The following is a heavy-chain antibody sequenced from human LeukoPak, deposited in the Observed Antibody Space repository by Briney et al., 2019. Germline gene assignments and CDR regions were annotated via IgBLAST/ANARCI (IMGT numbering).Heavy chain of an antibody. V-gene: IGHV4-39*01. CDR3: ARLYYDSTGTGGDAFDI. D-gene: IGHD3-22*01. CDR2: IYYSGST. Sequence: SETLSLTCIVSGGSISSSSYYWGWIRQPPGKGLEWIGRIYYSGSTYYNPSLKSRVTISVTTSKKQFFLKLSSVTAADTAVYYCARLYYDSTGTGGDAFDIWGQGTMVTVSS. CDR1: GGSISSSSYY. J-gene: IGHJ3*02.